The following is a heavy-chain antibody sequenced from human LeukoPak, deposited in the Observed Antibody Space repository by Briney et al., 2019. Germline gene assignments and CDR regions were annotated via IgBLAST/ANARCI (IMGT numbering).Heavy chain of an antibody. D-gene: IGHD3-22*01. Sequence: RGPLRHSGAASGFNLNSHSKNWVRQAPGKGPEWVSSISSSRSYIYYPDPVKSRITIPRHNTKNSLYLQMNSLRAEDTAVYYCASGRRGYKRIGIGYWGQGTVVTVSS. CDR1: GFNLNSHS. CDR2: ISSSRSYI. CDR3: ASGRRGYKRIGIGY. V-gene: IGHV3-21*01. J-gene: IGHJ4*02.